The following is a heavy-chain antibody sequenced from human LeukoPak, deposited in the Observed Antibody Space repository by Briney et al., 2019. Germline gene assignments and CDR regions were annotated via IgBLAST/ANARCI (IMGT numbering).Heavy chain of an antibody. D-gene: IGHD6-25*01. Sequence: SQTLSLTCAISGDSVSSNSAAWNWIRQSPSRGLEWLGRTYYRSKWYNDYAVSVKSRITINPDTSKNQFSLQLNSATPEGTAVYYSAREPSSGLVDHTQVPGGFDYWGQGTLVTVSS. V-gene: IGHV6-1*01. J-gene: IGHJ4*02. CDR3: AREPSSGLVDHTQVPGGFDY. CDR2: TYYRSKWYN. CDR1: GDSVSSNSAA.